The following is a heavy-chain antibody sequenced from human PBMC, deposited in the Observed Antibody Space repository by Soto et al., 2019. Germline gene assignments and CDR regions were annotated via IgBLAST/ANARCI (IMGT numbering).Heavy chain of an antibody. Sequence: VQVVESGGGLVQPGGSLRLSCAASGFTFNRYPLYWVRQAAGKGLVWVSRINSDGSGFYADSVKGRFTISRDNAKDTLYLQMNSLRVEDTAVYFCVRDYGGYWGQGTLVTVSS. CDR2: INSDGSG. J-gene: IGHJ4*02. CDR3: VRDYGGY. D-gene: IGHD3-10*01. CDR1: GFTFNRYP. V-gene: IGHV3-74*01.